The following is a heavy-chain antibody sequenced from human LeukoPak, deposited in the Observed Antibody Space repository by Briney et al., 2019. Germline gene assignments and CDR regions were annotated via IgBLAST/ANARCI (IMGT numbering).Heavy chain of an antibody. V-gene: IGHV4-38-2*02. CDR3: ARGRSGYGGNSGIASCDY. CDR2: IYHTRTI. D-gene: IGHD4-23*01. Sequence: SETLSLTCTVSGDSISNGYYWGWIRQPPGKGLEWIGSIYHTRTIYYNPSLKSRVTISVDTSNNQFSLKVRSVTAADTAVYYCARGRSGYGGNSGIASCDYWGQGTLVAVSS. J-gene: IGHJ4*02. CDR1: GDSISNGYY.